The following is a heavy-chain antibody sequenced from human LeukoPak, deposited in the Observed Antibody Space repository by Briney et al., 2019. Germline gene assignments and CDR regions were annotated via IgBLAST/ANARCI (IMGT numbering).Heavy chain of an antibody. V-gene: IGHV4-39*01. Sequence: SETLSLTCTVSGGSINSCSYYWGWIRQPPGEVLEWIGSIYHSGYTYYNPSLKSRVTISVDTSKSQFSLKLSSATAADTAVYYCARSSMFRGVTVDYWGQGTLVTVSS. D-gene: IGHD3-10*01. CDR3: ARSSMFRGVTVDY. CDR2: IYHSGYT. CDR1: GGSINSCSYY. J-gene: IGHJ4*02.